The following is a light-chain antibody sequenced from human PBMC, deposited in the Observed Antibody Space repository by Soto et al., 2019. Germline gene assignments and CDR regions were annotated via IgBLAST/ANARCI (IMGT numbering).Light chain of an antibody. J-gene: IGKJ4*01. CDR3: QQRRDCPLT. V-gene: IGKV3-11*01. CDR2: ATA. Sequence: EIVLTQSPATLSLSPGERATLSCRASQSLGYYLAWFQQKHGQAPRLLIYATANRASGIPDRFSGSGSGTHITLPTGSLDPEDFAVYYFQQRRDCPLTFDVGTKVEIK. CDR1: QSLGYY.